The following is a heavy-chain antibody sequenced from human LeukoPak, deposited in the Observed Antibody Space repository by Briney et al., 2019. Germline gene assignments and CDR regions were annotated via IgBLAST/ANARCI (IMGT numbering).Heavy chain of an antibody. CDR2: IKQEGSEK. V-gene: IGHV3-7*01. CDR1: GFTLSSNW. CDR3: ARDYRGYRAPYYFDY. J-gene: IGHJ4*02. D-gene: IGHD2-15*01. Sequence: GGSLRLSCAASGFTLSSNWMSWVRQAPGKGLEWVATIKQEGSEKYYVASVKGRFTISRDNAKNSLYLQMNSLRAEDTAVYYCARDYRGYRAPYYFDYWGQGTLVTVSS.